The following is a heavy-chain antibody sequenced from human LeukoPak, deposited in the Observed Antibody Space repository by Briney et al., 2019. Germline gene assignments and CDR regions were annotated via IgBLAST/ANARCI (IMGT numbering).Heavy chain of an antibody. CDR2: IYYSGST. CDR1: GGSVSSGSYY. CDR3: ARGVSGYYYYGMDV. V-gene: IGHV4-61*01. Sequence: PSETLSLTCTVSGGSVSSGSYYWSWIRQPLGKGLEWIGYIYYSGSTNYNPSLKSRVTISVDTSKNQFSLKLSSVTAADTAVYYCARGVSGYYYYGMDVWGQGTTVTVSS. J-gene: IGHJ6*02. D-gene: IGHD6-25*01.